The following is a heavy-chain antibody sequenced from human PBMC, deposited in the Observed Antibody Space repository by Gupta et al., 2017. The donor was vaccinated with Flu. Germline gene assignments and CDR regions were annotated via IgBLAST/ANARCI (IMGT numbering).Heavy chain of an antibody. J-gene: IGHJ4*02. CDR3: ATVWGLELRNDCDS. V-gene: IGHV1-69*01. CDR1: GGTFSRCA. CDR2: IFPSGGSA. Sequence: QVQLVQSGAAVMKPGSSVKVSCKASGGTFSRCAITWLRHAPGQGVEWMGGIFPSGGSANYAQKFQGSVTITADESTSSAYMELSSLRSEDTAVHDCATVWGLELRNDCDSWGQGTLVTVAS. D-gene: IGHD1-7*01.